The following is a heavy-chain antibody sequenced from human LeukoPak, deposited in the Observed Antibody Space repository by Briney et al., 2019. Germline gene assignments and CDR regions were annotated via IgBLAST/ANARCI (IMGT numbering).Heavy chain of an antibody. D-gene: IGHD3-10*01. CDR1: GYSFTSYW. CDR2: IYPGDSDT. J-gene: IGHJ6*04. CDR3: ASSYYYGSGSYFHYGTDV. Sequence: GESLKISCKGSGYSFTSYWIGWVRQMPGKGLEWMGIIYPGDSDTRYSPSFQGQVTTSADKSISTAYLQWSSLKASDTATYYCASSYYYGSGSYFHYGTDVWGKGTTVTVSS. V-gene: IGHV5-51*01.